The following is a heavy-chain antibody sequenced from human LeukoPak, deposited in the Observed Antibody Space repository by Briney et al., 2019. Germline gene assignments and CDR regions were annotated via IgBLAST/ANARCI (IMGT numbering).Heavy chain of an antibody. J-gene: IGHJ6*02. V-gene: IGHV1-2*02. CDR3: AREVSSTANGMDV. CDR1: GYIFTGYH. CDR2: ISPNTGDT. Sequence: GASVKVSCKASGYIFTGYHIHWVRQAPGQGLGWMGWISPNTGDTYYAQNFQGRVTMTRDTSLSTAYMELIRLTSDDTAVYYCAREVSSTANGMDVWGHGTTVTVSS.